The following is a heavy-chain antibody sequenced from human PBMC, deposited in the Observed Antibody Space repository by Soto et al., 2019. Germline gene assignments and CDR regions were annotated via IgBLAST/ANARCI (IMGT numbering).Heavy chain of an antibody. D-gene: IGHD6-13*01. J-gene: IGHJ6*02. Sequence: QVQLVQSGAEVKKPGSSVKVSCKASGGTFSSYAISWVRQAPGQGIEWMGGIIPIFGTANYAQKFQGRVTITADESTSTAYMELSSLRSEDTAVYYCAGIAAAGSEGGYYGMDVWGQGTTVTVSS. CDR1: GGTFSSYA. CDR3: AGIAAAGSEGGYYGMDV. V-gene: IGHV1-69*12. CDR2: IIPIFGTA.